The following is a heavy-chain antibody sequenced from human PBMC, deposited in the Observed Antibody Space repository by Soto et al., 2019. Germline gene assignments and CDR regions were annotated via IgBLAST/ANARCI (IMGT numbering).Heavy chain of an antibody. CDR1: GYGFTTYG. J-gene: IGHJ4*02. CDR2: ISAHNGNT. D-gene: IGHD1-1*01. Sequence: VHLVQSGAEVKKPGASVKVSCKGSGYGFTTYGITWVRQAPGQGLEWMAWISAHNGNTNYAQKLQGRVTVTRDTSTSTAYMELRSLRSDDTAVYYCARGRYGDYWGKGALVTVSS. CDR3: ARGRYGDY. V-gene: IGHV1-18*01.